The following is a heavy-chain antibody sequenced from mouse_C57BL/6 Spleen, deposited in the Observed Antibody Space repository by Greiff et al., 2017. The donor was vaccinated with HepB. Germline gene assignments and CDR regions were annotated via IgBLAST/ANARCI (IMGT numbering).Heavy chain of an antibody. Sequence: VQLQQSGPGLVQPSQSLSITCTGSGFSLTSYGVHWVRQSPGKGLEWLGVIWSGGSTDYNAAFISRLSISKDNSKSQVFFKMNSLQADDTAIYYCARGNGTPDYWGQGTTLTVSS. J-gene: IGHJ2*01. V-gene: IGHV2-2*01. CDR1: GFSLTSYG. CDR3: ARGNGTPDY. D-gene: IGHD1-1*01. CDR2: IWSGGST.